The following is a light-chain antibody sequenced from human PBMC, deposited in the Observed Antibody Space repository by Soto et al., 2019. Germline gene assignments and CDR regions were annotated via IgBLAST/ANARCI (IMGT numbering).Light chain of an antibody. CDR1: QDISNY. CDR2: YAS. CDR3: QQYDNLQA. Sequence: DIQMTQSPSSLSASVGDRVTITCQASQDISNYLNWYQQKPGKAPKLLIYYASNLETGVPSRFSGSGSGTDFTFTISILQPEDIATYYCQQYDNLQAFGPGTKVDIK. J-gene: IGKJ3*01. V-gene: IGKV1-33*01.